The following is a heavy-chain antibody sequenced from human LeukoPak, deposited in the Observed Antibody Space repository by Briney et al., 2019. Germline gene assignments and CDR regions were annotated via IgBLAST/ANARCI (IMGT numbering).Heavy chain of an antibody. CDR3: ARRYRYSSDY. D-gene: IGHD2-15*01. Sequence: GGSLRLSCAASGFTFSSYAMSWVRQAPGKGLEWVSAISGSGGSTYYADSVKGRFTISRDNAKNTLYLQMNSLRAEDTAVYYCARRYRYSSDYWGQGTLVTVSS. J-gene: IGHJ4*02. V-gene: IGHV3-23*01. CDR1: GFTFSSYA. CDR2: ISGSGGST.